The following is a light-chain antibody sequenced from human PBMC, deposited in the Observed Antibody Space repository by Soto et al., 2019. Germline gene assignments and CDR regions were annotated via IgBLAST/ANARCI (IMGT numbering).Light chain of an antibody. CDR3: QQSGSPSGWT. CDR2: GAS. J-gene: IGKJ5*01. V-gene: IGKV3-20*01. Sequence: EHVLKQSPNTLSLSKVERATLSCRAAQSVSNTFLAWYQQKPGQAPRLLSYGASNRATGIPDRFSGSGSGTDFTLTISRLEPEDFAVYYCQQSGSPSGWTFGRGTRLEI. CDR1: QSVSNTF.